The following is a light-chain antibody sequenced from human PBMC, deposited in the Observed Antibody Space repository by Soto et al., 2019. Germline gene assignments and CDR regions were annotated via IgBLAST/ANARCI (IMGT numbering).Light chain of an antibody. CDR1: QTISSY. J-gene: IGKJ2*01. V-gene: IGKV1-39*01. CDR3: QQSHGIPYT. CDR2: AAS. Sequence: DLQMTQSPSSLSASVGDRVTITCRASQTISSYLNWYQQKPRKAPKLLIYAASSLQSGVPSRFSGSGSGTDFTLTISSLQPATYYCQQSHGIPYTFGQGTKLEIK.